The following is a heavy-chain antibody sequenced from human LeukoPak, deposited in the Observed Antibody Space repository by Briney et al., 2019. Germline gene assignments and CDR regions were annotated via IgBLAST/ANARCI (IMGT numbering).Heavy chain of an antibody. D-gene: IGHD3-10*01. V-gene: IGHV1-18*01. CDR2: VSAYNGNT. CDR3: ARDLSYGSGIRNFDY. CDR1: RYTFISYG. Sequence: ASVKVSCKASRYTFISYGISWVRQAPGQGPEWMGWVSAYNGNTSYVQKFQGRGTMTTDTSTRTVYMELRSLRSDDTAVYYCARDLSYGSGIRNFDYWGQGTLVIVSS. J-gene: IGHJ4*02.